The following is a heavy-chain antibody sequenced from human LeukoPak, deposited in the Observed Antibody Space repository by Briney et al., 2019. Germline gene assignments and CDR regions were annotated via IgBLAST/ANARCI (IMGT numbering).Heavy chain of an antibody. CDR2: IWYDGSNK. Sequence: GGSLRLSCAASGFTFSSYGMHWVRQAPGKGLEWVAVIWYDGSNKYYADSVKGRFTISRDNSKNTLYLQMNSLRAEDTDVYYCARFFGTAAGNYYYYGMDVWGQGTTVTVSS. CDR1: GFTFSSYG. V-gene: IGHV3-33*01. CDR3: ARFFGTAAGNYYYYGMDV. D-gene: IGHD6-13*01. J-gene: IGHJ6*02.